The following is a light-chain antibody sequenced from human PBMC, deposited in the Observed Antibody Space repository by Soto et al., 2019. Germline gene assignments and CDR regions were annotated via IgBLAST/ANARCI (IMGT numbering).Light chain of an antibody. CDR2: EVS. CDR3: SSYTSSSTLGV. Sequence: QSALTQPASVSGSPGHSITISCTGTSSDVGGYNYVSWYQQHPGKAPKLMIYEVSNRPSGVSNRFSGSKSGNTASLTISGLQAEDEADYYCSSYTSSSTLGVFGTGTKVTVL. CDR1: SSDVGGYNY. J-gene: IGLJ1*01. V-gene: IGLV2-14*01.